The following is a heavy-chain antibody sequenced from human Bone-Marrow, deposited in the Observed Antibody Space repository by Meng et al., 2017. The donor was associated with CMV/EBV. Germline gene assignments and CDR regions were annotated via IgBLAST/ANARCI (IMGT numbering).Heavy chain of an antibody. CDR1: GGSFSGYY. Sequence: GGSLRLSCAVYGGSFSGYYWSWIRKPPGKGLEWVSYISSSGNSIYYADSLKGRFTISRDNAKNSLYLQMNSLRAEDTAVYYCARDAGVTTYYYYGMDVWGQGTTVTVSS. V-gene: IGHV3-11*04. CDR3: ARDAGVTTYYYYGMDV. CDR2: ISSSGNSI. D-gene: IGHD4-11*01. J-gene: IGHJ6*02.